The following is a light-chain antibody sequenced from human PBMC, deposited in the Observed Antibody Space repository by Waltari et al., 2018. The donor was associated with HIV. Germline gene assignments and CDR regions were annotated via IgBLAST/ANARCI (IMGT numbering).Light chain of an antibody. CDR1: SSDVGSYNL. CDR3: FSYAGNNYLL. Sequence: QSALTQPASVSGSPGQSITISCTGTSSDVGSYNLFSWYQQHPGKAPKLMIYEGSKRPSGVSKRFSGSKSGSTASLTVSGLQAEDEAAYYCFSYAGNNYLLFGGGTKLTVL. J-gene: IGLJ2*01. V-gene: IGLV2-23*01. CDR2: EGS.